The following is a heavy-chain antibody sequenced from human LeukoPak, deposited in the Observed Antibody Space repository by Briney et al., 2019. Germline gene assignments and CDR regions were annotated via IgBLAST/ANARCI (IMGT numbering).Heavy chain of an antibody. J-gene: IGHJ6*03. CDR2: ISGSGGST. D-gene: IGHD3-3*01. CDR1: GFTFSSYA. V-gene: IGHV3-23*01. Sequence: PGGSLRLSCAASGFTFSSYAMSWVRQAPGKGLEWVSAISGSGGSTYYADSVKGRFTISRDNSKNTLYLQMNSLKTEDTAVYYCARESSIFQVVARSYMDVWGKGTTVTVSS. CDR3: ARESSIFQVVARSYMDV.